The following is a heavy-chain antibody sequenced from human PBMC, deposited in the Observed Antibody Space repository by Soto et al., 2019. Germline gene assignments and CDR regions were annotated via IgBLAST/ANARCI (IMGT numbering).Heavy chain of an antibody. CDR2: TYYRSKWYN. D-gene: IGHD6-13*01. CDR3: ARVSFRSYSSSWYPTVAYGMDV. V-gene: IGHV6-1*01. Sequence: SQTLSLTCDISGDSVSSNTAAWNWIRQSPSRGLEWLGRTYYRSKWYNDYAVSVKSRITINPDTSKNQFSLQLNSVTPEDTAVYYCARVSFRSYSSSWYPTVAYGMDVWGEGTTVTVS. J-gene: IGHJ6*02. CDR1: GDSVSSNTAA.